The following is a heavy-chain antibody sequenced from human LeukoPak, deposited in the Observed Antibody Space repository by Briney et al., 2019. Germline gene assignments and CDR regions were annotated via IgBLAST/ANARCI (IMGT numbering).Heavy chain of an antibody. Sequence: GGSLRLSCGASGFSFSDYWMTWVRQAPGKGLEWVADINQDGSEEYYVASVKGRFTISRDNAKNSLYLQMTSLRAEDTAVYYCARDGSKSCSGGSCYLNWFDPWGQGTLVTVSS. J-gene: IGHJ5*02. CDR1: GFSFSDYW. D-gene: IGHD2-15*01. V-gene: IGHV3-7*01. CDR3: ARDGSKSCSGGSCYLNWFDP. CDR2: INQDGSEE.